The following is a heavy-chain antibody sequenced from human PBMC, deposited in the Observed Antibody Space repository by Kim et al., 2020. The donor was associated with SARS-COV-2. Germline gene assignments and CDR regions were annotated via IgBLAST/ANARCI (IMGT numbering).Heavy chain of an antibody. D-gene: IGHD3-3*01. CDR3: ARLGITIFGVANY. J-gene: IGHJ4*02. Sequence: YHPAIKGQVTMSVDTSKNQFSRKLSSVTAADTAVYYCARLGITIFGVANYWGQGTLVTVSS. V-gene: IGHV4-39*01.